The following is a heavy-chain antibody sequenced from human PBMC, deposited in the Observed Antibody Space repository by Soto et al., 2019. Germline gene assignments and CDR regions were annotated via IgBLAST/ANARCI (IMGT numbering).Heavy chain of an antibody. CDR1: GGSISSYY. D-gene: IGHD6-6*01. V-gene: IGHV4-59*01. J-gene: IGHJ6*03. Sequence: SETLSLTCTVSGGSISSYYWSWIRQPPGKGLEWIGYIYYSGSTNYNPSLKSRVTISVDTSKNQFSLKLSSVTAADTAVYYCARVGGSGYSSSEVYYYYYYMDVWGKGTTVTVSS. CDR3: ARVGGSGYSSSEVYYYYYYMDV. CDR2: IYYSGST.